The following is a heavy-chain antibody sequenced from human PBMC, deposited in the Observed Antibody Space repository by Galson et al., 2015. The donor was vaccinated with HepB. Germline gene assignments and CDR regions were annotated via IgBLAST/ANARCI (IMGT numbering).Heavy chain of an antibody. D-gene: IGHD3-16*02. CDR1: GFTFSNAW. Sequence: SLRLSCAASGFTFSNAWMSWVRQAPGKGLEWVGRIKSKTDGGTTDYAAPVKGRFTISRDDSKNTLYLQMNSLKTEDTAVYYCTTDQPAYDYVWGSYRPRAGYYFDYWGQGTLVTVSS. CDR3: TTDQPAYDYVWGSYRPRAGYYFDY. J-gene: IGHJ4*02. V-gene: IGHV3-15*01. CDR2: IKSKTDGGTT.